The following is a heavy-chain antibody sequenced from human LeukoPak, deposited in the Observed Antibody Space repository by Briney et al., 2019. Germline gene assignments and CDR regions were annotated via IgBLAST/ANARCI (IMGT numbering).Heavy chain of an antibody. J-gene: IGHJ4*02. CDR1: GFTFSSYG. V-gene: IGHV3-33*01. CDR2: IWYDGSNK. Sequence: PGRSLRLSCAASGFTFSSYGMHWVRQAPGKGLEWVAVIWYDGSNKYYADSVKGRFTISRDNSKNTLYLQMNSLRAEDTAVYYCARGSRYDSSGYYQTPYYFDYWGQGTLVTASS. D-gene: IGHD3-22*01. CDR3: ARGSRYDSSGYYQTPYYFDY.